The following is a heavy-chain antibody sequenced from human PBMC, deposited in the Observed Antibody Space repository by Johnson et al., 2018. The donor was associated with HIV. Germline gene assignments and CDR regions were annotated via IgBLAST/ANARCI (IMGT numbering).Heavy chain of an antibody. CDR2: INWNGGST. V-gene: IGHV3-20*04. CDR1: GFTFDDYG. J-gene: IGHJ3*02. D-gene: IGHD6-19*01. Sequence: VQLVESGGGVVRPGGSLRLSCAASGFTFDDYGMSWVRQAPGKGLEWVSGINWNGGSTGYADSVKGRSTISRDNAKNFLYLQMNSLRAEDTALYYCARDISGWYHGAFDIWGQGTMVTVSS. CDR3: ARDISGWYHGAFDI.